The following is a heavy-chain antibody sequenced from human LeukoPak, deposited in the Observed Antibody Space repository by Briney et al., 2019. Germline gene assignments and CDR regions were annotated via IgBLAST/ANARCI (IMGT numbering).Heavy chain of an antibody. CDR2: IKQDGGER. Sequence: GGSLRLSCAASGFTVSSNYMSWVRQAPGKGLEWVANIKQDGGERYYVDSVRGRFTISRDSAKNSVFLQMNTLRAEDTAVYFCARSSGGWFDTWGQGTPVTVSA. V-gene: IGHV3-7*04. J-gene: IGHJ5*02. CDR3: ARSSGGWFDT. D-gene: IGHD1-14*01. CDR1: GFTVSSNY.